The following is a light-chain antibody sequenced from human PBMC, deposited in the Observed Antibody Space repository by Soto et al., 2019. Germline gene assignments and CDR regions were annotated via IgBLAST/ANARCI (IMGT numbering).Light chain of an antibody. Sequence: QSVLTQPPSVSGAPGQRVTISCTGSSSNIGAGYDVHWYQQLPGTAPKLLIYANTNRPSGVPDRFSGSKSGTSASLAITGLQAEDEADYYCQSYESSLRGVFGGGTKVTVL. CDR2: ANT. CDR3: QSYESSLRGV. V-gene: IGLV1-40*01. J-gene: IGLJ2*01. CDR1: SSNIGAGYD.